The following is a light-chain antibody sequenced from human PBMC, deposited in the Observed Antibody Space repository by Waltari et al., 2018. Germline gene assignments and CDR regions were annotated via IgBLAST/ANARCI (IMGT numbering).Light chain of an antibody. V-gene: IGKV1-5*03. J-gene: IGKJ5*01. CDR3: QQANSFPIT. CDR1: QTITNW. Sequence: DIQMTQSPSTLSASVGDRVTITCRASQTITNWLAWYQQKPGEAPKLLIYKASTLDMGVPSRFSGSGSGTVFTLTISSLQPEDFATYYCQQANSFPITFGQGTRLEIK. CDR2: KAS.